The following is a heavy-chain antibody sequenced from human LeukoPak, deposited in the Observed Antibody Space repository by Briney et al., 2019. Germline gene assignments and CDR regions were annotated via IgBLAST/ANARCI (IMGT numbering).Heavy chain of an antibody. D-gene: IGHD5-12*01. CDR3: VASYYYYYYMDV. CDR1: GFTVSSNY. Sequence: GGPLRLSCAASGFTVSSNYMSWVRQAPGKGLEWVSVIYSGGSTYYADSVKGRFTISRDNSKNTLYLQMNSLRAEDTAVYYCVASYYYYYYMDVWGKGTTVTVSS. J-gene: IGHJ6*03. CDR2: IYSGGST. V-gene: IGHV3-53*01.